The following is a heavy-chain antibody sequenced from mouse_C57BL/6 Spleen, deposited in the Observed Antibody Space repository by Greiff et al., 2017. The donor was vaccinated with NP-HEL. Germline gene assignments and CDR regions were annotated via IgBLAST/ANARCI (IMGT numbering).Heavy chain of an antibody. CDR2: ISSGSSTI. CDR1: GFTFSDYG. D-gene: IGHD4-1*01. V-gene: IGHV5-17*01. J-gene: IGHJ1*03. CDR3: ARALTGTWFFDV. Sequence: EVMLVESGGGLVKPGGSLKLSCAASGFTFSDYGMHWVRQAPEKGLEWVAYISSGSSTIYYADTVKGRFTISRDNAKNTLFLQMTSLRSEDTAMYYCARALTGTWFFDVWGTGTTVTVSS.